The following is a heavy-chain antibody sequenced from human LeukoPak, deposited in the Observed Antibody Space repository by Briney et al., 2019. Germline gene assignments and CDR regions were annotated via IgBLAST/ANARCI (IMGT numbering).Heavy chain of an antibody. J-gene: IGHJ4*02. V-gene: IGHV3-30*18. CDR3: AKRGQGDYFDY. D-gene: IGHD3-16*01. Sequence: GGSLRLSCAASGFTFSSYGMHWVRQAPGKGLEWVAVISYDGSNKYYADSVKGRFTISRDNSKNTLYLQMNSLRAEDTAVYYCAKRGQGDYFDYWGQGTLVTVSS. CDR2: ISYDGSNK. CDR1: GFTFSSYG.